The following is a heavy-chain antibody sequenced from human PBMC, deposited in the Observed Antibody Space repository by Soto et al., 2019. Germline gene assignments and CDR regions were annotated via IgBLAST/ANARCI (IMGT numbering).Heavy chain of an antibody. CDR1: GGSISSGGYY. D-gene: IGHD5-12*01. J-gene: IGHJ5*02. V-gene: IGHV4-31*02. CDR2: IYYSGST. CDR3: ARSGYSGARYNWFDP. Sequence: SETLSLTCTVSGGSISSGGYYWSWIRQHPGKGLEWIGYIYYSGSTYYNPSLKSRVTISVDTSKNQFSLKLSSVTAADTAVYYCARSGYSGARYNWFDPWGQGTLVTVSS.